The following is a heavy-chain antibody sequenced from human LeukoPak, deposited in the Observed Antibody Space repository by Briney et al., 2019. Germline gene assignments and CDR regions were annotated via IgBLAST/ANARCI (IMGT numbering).Heavy chain of an antibody. Sequence: PGGSLRLSCVGSGFTFSRSAMSWVRLAPGKGLGWVSGISRSGGHTYYTDSVKGRFTISRDNSGTTVSLQMNSLTTDDTAVYFCAKEGRLTVAAVVVENYFDYWGQGTPVIVSA. CDR3: AKEGRLTVAAVVVENYFDY. V-gene: IGHV3-23*01. J-gene: IGHJ4*02. D-gene: IGHD3-22*01. CDR1: GFTFSRSA. CDR2: ISRSGGHT.